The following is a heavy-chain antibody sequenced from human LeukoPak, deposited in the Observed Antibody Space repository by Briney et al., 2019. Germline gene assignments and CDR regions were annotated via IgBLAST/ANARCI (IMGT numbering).Heavy chain of an antibody. CDR1: GYTFTSYG. D-gene: IGHD2-2*01. Sequence: ASVKVSCKASGYTFTSYGISWVRQAPGQGLEWMGWISAYSGGTNYAQKFQGRVTMTRDTSISTAYMELSRLRSDDTAVYYCARGNEVVVPAAAPGGWFDPWGQGTLVTVSS. J-gene: IGHJ5*02. V-gene: IGHV1-2*02. CDR2: ISAYSGGT. CDR3: ARGNEVVVPAAAPGGWFDP.